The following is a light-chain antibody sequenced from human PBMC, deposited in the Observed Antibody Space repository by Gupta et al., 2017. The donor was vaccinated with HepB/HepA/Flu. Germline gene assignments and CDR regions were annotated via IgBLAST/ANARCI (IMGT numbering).Light chain of an antibody. CDR1: QSISSY. V-gene: IGKV3-11*01. J-gene: IGKJ3*01. Sequence: EIVLTQSPATLSLSPGERATLSCRASQSISSYLVWYQQKPGQAPRLLIYDASKRATGIPARLRGTGSRTDFTLTISILDPEDFAVSHCQGRTDEGPTFGSGT. CDR3: QGRTDEGPT. CDR2: DAS.